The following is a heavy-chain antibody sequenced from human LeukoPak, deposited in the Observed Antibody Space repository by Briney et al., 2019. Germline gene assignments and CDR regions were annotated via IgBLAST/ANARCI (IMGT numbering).Heavy chain of an antibody. CDR3: AKESASFHTSGASFDY. Sequence: GRSLTLSCAASGFTFSNHGMHWVRQAPGEGVEWVASIKHDESKIHYADSVKGRFTVSRDTAKNTLYLQMNSLGVEDTAVYFCAKESASFHTSGASFDYWGQGTLVTVSS. CDR1: GFTFSNHG. CDR2: IKHDESKI. V-gene: IGHV3-30*02. D-gene: IGHD3-10*01. J-gene: IGHJ4*02.